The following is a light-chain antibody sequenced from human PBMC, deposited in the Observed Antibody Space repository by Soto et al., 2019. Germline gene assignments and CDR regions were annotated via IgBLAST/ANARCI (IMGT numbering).Light chain of an antibody. CDR1: QSVSTNY. Sequence: EVALTQSPGTLSLSPGERATLSCRASQSVSTNYLAWYQQKPDQSPKLLIFGSSDRATGIPDRFSGSGSGTDFTLTISSLEPEDFAVYYCQQYGSPPPYTFGQRTKLEIK. CDR2: GSS. V-gene: IGKV3-20*01. CDR3: QQYGSPPPYT. J-gene: IGKJ2*01.